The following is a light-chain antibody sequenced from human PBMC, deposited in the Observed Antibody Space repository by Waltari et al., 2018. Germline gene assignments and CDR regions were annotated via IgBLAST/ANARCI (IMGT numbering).Light chain of an antibody. CDR2: TAS. V-gene: IGKV1-12*01. J-gene: IGKJ1*01. Sequence: DIQMNQSPSSVSASVGNRVNITCRASQGIGTWLAWYQQKPGKAPRLLIYTASGLRDGVPSRFSGSGSGTDFTLTINSLQPEDFAIYYCQQSHSFPWTFGQGTRVDIK. CDR3: QQSHSFPWT. CDR1: QGIGTW.